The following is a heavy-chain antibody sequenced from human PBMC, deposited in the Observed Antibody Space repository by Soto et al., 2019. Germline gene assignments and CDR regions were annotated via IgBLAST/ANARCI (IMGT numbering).Heavy chain of an antibody. CDR3: ARVSYDSSRYPTSYYYYGMDV. J-gene: IGHJ6*02. CDR2: INPSGGST. Sequence: GASVKVSCKASGYTFTSYYMHWVRQAPGQGLEWMGIINPSGGSTSYAQKFQGRVTMTRDTSTSTVYMELSSLRSEDTAVYYCARVSYDSSRYPTSYYYYGMDVWGQGTTVTVSS. V-gene: IGHV1-46*01. D-gene: IGHD3-22*01. CDR1: GYTFTSYY.